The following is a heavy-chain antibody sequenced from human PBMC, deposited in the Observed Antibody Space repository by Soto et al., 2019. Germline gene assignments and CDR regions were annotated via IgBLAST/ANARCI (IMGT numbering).Heavy chain of an antibody. CDR3: ARGAVGIAARPGRWFDP. V-gene: IGHV1-69*13. CDR1: GGSFSSYA. CDR2: IIPIFGTA. J-gene: IGHJ5*02. Sequence: ASVKVSCTASGGSFSSYAISWVRQAPGQGLEWMGGIIPIFGTANYAQKFQGRVTITADESTSTAYMELSSLRSEDTAVYYCARGAVGIAARPGRWFDPWGQGTLVTVSS. D-gene: IGHD6-6*01.